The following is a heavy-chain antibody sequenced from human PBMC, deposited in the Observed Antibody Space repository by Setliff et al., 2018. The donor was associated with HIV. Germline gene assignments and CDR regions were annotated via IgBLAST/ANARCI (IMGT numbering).Heavy chain of an antibody. J-gene: IGHJ5*02. CDR1: GGSISSHC. CDR3: ARGRTQWPNYNYFDP. CDR2: IYASGNT. V-gene: IGHV4-4*08. Sequence: SLTCTVSGGSISSHCWSWIRQSPGKALEWIGYIYASGNTNYNPSLKSRVTISVDTSKSQFSLKLSSLTAADTAVYYCARGRTQWPNYNYFDPWGLGTLVTVSS. D-gene: IGHD6-19*01.